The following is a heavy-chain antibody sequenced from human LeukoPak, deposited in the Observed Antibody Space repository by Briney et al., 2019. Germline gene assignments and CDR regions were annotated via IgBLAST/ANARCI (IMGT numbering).Heavy chain of an antibody. J-gene: IGHJ4*02. CDR1: GYTXTDYH. V-gene: IGHV1-2*06. Sequence: ASVKVSCKASGYTXTDYHMHWVRQAPGQGLEWMGRIYPTTGGTNYAQKFQGRLTLTRDTSINTVYMELSSLRSDDTAVYYCARENWFFDYWGQGTLVTVSS. D-gene: IGHD3-9*01. CDR3: ARENWFFDY. CDR2: IYPTTGGT.